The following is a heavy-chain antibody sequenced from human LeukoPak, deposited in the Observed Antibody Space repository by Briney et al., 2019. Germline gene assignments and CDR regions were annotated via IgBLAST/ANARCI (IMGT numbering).Heavy chain of an antibody. Sequence: GSLRLSCAASGFIFSTYEMNWVRQAPGKGLEWLGSIYYSGNSYYNPSLKSRVTIYVDTSKNQFSLKLSSVTAADTAVYYCATSPTVTRSDYWGQGTLVTVSS. J-gene: IGHJ4*02. D-gene: IGHD4-17*01. CDR1: GFIFSTYE. V-gene: IGHV4-59*05. CDR2: IYYSGNS. CDR3: ATSPTVTRSDY.